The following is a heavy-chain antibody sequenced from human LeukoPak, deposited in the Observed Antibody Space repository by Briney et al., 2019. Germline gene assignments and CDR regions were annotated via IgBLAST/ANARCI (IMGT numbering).Heavy chain of an antibody. V-gene: IGHV1-24*01. CDR1: GYTLTELS. CDR3: ATMRIGIAAAGTDYYYYYYMDV. D-gene: IGHD6-13*01. CDR2: FDPEDGET. Sequence: ASVKVSCKVSGYTLTELSMHWVRQAPGKGLEWMGGFDPEDGETIYAQKFQGRVTMTEDTSTDTAYMELSSLRSEDTAVYYCATMRIGIAAAGTDYYYYYYMDVWGKGTTVTVSS. J-gene: IGHJ6*03.